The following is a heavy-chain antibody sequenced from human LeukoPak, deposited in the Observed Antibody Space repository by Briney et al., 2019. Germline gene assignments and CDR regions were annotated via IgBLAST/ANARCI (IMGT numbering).Heavy chain of an antibody. CDR1: GGSFSGCY. D-gene: IGHD3-10*01. Sequence: PSETLSLTCAVYGGSFSGCYWSWIRQPPGKGLEWIGEINHSGSTNYNPSLKSRVTISVDTSKNQFSLKLSSVTAADTAVYYCARGSMVRGYNYWGQGTLVTVSS. V-gene: IGHV4-34*01. J-gene: IGHJ4*02. CDR2: INHSGST. CDR3: ARGSMVRGYNY.